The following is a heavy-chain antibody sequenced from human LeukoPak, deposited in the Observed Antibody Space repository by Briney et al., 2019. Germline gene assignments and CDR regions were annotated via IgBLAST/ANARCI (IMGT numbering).Heavy chain of an antibody. Sequence: ASVKVSCKASGYTFTGYYMHWVRQAPGQGLEWMGWINPNSGGTNYAQKFQGRVTMTRDTSISTAYMELSRLRSDDTAVYYCARDCWGYYDCSGYYSCPPFDYWGQGTLVTVSS. D-gene: IGHD3-22*01. V-gene: IGHV1-2*02. CDR1: GYTFTGYY. CDR2: INPNSGGT. CDR3: ARDCWGYYDCSGYYSCPPFDY. J-gene: IGHJ4*02.